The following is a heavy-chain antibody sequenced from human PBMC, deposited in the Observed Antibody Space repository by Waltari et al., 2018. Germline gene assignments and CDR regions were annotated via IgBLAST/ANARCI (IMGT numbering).Heavy chain of an antibody. D-gene: IGHD3-16*01. CDR1: GFQLSSSW. J-gene: IGHJ4*02. V-gene: IGHV3-7*01. Sequence: EGHLVESGGGLVRPGGSVSLACAAHGFQLSSSWMSWVRQAPGKGLEWVANIKEDGSEIYYVDSVRGRFTISRDNAKNSLFLQMNYLRVADTAVYYCVRVWGTKSCPDYWGQGTLVTVSS. CDR3: VRVWGTKSCPDY. CDR2: IKEDGSEI.